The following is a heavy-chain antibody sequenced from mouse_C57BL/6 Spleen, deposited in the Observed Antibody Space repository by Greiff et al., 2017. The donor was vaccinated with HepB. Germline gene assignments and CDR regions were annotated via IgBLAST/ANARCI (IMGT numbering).Heavy chain of an antibody. V-gene: IGHV1-15*01. D-gene: IGHD1-1*01. CDR1: GYTFTDYE. Sequence: LVESGAELVRPGASVTLSCKASGYTFTDYEMHWVKQTPVHGLEWIGAIDPETGGTAYNQKFKGKAILTADKSSSTAYMELRSLTSEDSAVYYCTYYGSSPWFAYWGQGTLVTVSA. CDR2: IDPETGGT. J-gene: IGHJ3*01. CDR3: TYYGSSPWFAY.